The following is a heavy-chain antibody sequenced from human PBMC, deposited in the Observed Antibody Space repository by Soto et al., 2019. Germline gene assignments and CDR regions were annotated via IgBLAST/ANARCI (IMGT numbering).Heavy chain of an antibody. V-gene: IGHV3-72*01. CDR2: IRNKGNSHTT. Sequence: EVQLVESGGGLVQPGGSLRLSCAASGFTFSDHYMDWVRQAPGKGLEWVARIRNKGNSHTTEYAASVKGRFTISRDDSSNSLCLQMNSLITENTAVYYCTSPRSNYRYFDYWGQGALVTNSS. CDR3: TSPRSNYRYFDY. D-gene: IGHD4-4*01. J-gene: IGHJ4*02. CDR1: GFTFSDHY.